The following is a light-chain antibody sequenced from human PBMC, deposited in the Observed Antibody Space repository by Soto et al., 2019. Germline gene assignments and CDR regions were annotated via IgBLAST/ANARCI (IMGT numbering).Light chain of an antibody. CDR1: SSDVGGYNY. J-gene: IGLJ1*01. CDR3: TSYAGGNNV. Sequence: QSALTQPPSASGSPGQSVTISCTGTSSDVGGYNYVSWYQQHPGKVPKLMVYEVNKRPSGVPDRFSGSKSGKTASLTVSGLQAEDEADYYCTSYAGGNNVFGTGTKLTVL. V-gene: IGLV2-8*01. CDR2: EVN.